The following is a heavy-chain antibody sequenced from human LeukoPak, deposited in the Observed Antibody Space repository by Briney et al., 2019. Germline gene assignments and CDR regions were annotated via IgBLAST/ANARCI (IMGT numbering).Heavy chain of an antibody. J-gene: IGHJ4*02. Sequence: PGGSLRLSCAASGFTFSSYWMHWVRQAPGRGLVWVTRINSDGSSTSYADSVKGRFTISRDNAKNSLYLQMNSLRAEDTAVYYCARGDYSSSWLYWGQGTLVTVSS. CDR2: INSDGSST. V-gene: IGHV3-74*01. CDR1: GFTFSSYW. D-gene: IGHD6-13*01. CDR3: ARGDYSSSWLY.